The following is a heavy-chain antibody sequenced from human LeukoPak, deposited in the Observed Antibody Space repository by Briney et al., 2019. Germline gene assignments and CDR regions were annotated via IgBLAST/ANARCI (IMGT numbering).Heavy chain of an antibody. CDR2: IFYSGST. D-gene: IGHD3-22*01. CDR1: GGSISSSSYY. J-gene: IGHJ4*02. V-gene: IGHV4-39*01. Sequence: SETLSLTCTVPGGSISSSSYYWGWIRQPPGKGLEWIGRIFYSGSTYYNPSLKSRVTISVDTSKNQFSLKLSSVTAADTAVYYCARHSPITMIVVGEGFDYWGQGTLVTVSS. CDR3: ARHSPITMIVVGEGFDY.